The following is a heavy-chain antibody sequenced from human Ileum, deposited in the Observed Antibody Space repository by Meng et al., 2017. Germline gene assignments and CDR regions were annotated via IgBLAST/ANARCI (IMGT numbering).Heavy chain of an antibody. D-gene: IGHD6-13*01. CDR2: MNPNSGNT. CDR3: ARGSGSSWSDFDY. CDR1: GYTVTSYD. V-gene: IGHV1-8*03. J-gene: IGHJ4*02. Sequence: QLGQSGAEGQKPGASVKVSRKASGYTVTSYDINWVRQATGQGLEWMGWMNPNSGNTGYAQKFQGRVTITRNTSISTAYMELSSLRSEDTAVYYCARGSGSSWSDFDYWGQGTLVTVSS.